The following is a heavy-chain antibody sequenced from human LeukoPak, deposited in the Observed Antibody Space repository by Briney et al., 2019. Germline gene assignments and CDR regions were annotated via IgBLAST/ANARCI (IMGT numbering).Heavy chain of an antibody. J-gene: IGHJ4*02. CDR3: ARAKGLGLAANKGYFDY. CDR2: INHSGST. CDR1: GGSFSGYY. D-gene: IGHD6-13*01. Sequence: SETLSLTCAVYGGSFSGYYWSWIRQPPGKGLEWIGEINHSGSTNYNPSLKSRVTISVDTSKNQFSLKLSSVTAADTAVYYCARAKGLGLAANKGYFDYRGQGTLVTVSS. V-gene: IGHV4-34*01.